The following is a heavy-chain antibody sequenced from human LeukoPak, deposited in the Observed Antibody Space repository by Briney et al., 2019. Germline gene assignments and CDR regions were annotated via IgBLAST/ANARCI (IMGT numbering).Heavy chain of an antibody. CDR1: GXSFSGYY. D-gene: IGHD1-26*01. CDR3: ARGEWELKPPNWFDP. V-gene: IGHV4-34*01. CDR2: INHSGST. J-gene: IGHJ5*02. Sequence: SETLSLTCAVYGXSFSGYYWTWIRQPPGKGLEWIGEINHSGSTNYNPSLKSRVTISVDTSKNQFSLKLSSVTAADTAVYYCARGEWELKPPNWFDPWGQGIMVTVSS.